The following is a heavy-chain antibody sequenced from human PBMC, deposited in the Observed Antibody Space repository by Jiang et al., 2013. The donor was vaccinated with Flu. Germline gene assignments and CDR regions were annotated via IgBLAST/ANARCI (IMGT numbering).Heavy chain of an antibody. J-gene: IGHJ4*02. V-gene: IGHV6-1*01. CDR1: GDSVSSNSAA. Sequence: SQTLSLTCAISGDSVSSNSAAWNWIRQPPSRGLEWLGRTYYRSKWYNDYAVSVKSRITINPDTSKNQFSLQLNSVTPEDTAVYYCARDRVYYYGSGSYIDYWGQGTLVTVSS. D-gene: IGHD3-10*01. CDR3: ARDRVYYYGSGSYIDY. CDR2: TYYRSKWYN.